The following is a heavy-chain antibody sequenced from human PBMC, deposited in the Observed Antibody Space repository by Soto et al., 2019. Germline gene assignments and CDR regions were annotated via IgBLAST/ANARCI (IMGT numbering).Heavy chain of an antibody. D-gene: IGHD6-6*01. CDR3: ARRLSSSSGFDS. CDR1: GGSISNYY. J-gene: IGHJ5*01. Sequence: SETLSLTCTVSGGSISNYYWSWIRQPPGKGLEWIAYISYNGNTNYNPSLKSRVTISVDTSKNQFSLRLSSVTAADTAVYYCARRLSSSSGFDSWGQGTLVTVSS. CDR2: ISYNGNT. V-gene: IGHV4-59*08.